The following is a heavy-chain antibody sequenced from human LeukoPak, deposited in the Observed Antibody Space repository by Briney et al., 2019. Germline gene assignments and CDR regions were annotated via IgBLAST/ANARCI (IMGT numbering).Heavy chain of an antibody. CDR3: ARRVTMIVVPRGYYYMDV. CDR2: INHSGST. V-gene: IGHV4-38-2*02. D-gene: IGHD3-22*01. CDR1: GYSISSGYY. Sequence: SETLFLTCTVSGYSISSGYYWGWIRQPPGKGLEWIGEINHSGSTNYNPSLKSRVTISVDTSKNQFSLKLSSVTAADTAVYYCARRVTMIVVPRGYYYMDVWGKGTTVTVSS. J-gene: IGHJ6*03.